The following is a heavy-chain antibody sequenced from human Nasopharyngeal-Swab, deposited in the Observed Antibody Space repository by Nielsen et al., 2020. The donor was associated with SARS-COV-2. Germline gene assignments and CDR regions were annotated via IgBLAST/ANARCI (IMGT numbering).Heavy chain of an antibody. CDR3: ARAPRFGELFTDYYYYGMDV. CDR1: GFSASSHY. V-gene: IGHV3-53*01. J-gene: IGHJ6*02. D-gene: IGHD3-10*01. Sequence: GESLKISCAASGFSASSHYMSWVRQAPGKGLEWVSVIYSGGSTYYADSVKGRFTISRDNSKNTLYLQMNSLRAEDTAVYYCARAPRFGELFTDYYYYGMDVWGQGTTVTVSS. CDR2: IYSGGST.